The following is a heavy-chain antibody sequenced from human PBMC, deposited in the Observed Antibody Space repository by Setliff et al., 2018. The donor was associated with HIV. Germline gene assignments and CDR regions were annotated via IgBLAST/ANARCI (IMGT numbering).Heavy chain of an antibody. V-gene: IGHV3-66*01. CDR2: IHSGGST. D-gene: IGHD1-26*01. CDR1: GFTVSNDY. J-gene: IGHJ4*02. Sequence: GGSLRLSCAASGFTVSNDYMSWVRQAPGRGLEWVSVIHSGGSTYYADSVKGRFIISRDNSKNTLYLQMNSLRAEDTAVYFCARWGSGSYERVFDYWGQGMLVTVSS. CDR3: ARWGSGSYERVFDY.